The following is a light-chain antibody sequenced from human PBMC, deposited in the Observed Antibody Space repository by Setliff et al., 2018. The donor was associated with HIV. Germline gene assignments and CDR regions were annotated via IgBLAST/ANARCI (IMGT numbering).Light chain of an antibody. J-gene: IGLJ1*01. CDR3: CSYAGDTAFYV. CDR1: NSDVGSYNV. Sequence: ALTQPASVSGSPGQSITISCTGTNSDVGSYNVVSWYQLHPGKAPKLMIYEVNNRPSGVSNRFSGSKSGNTASLTISGLQAEDEADYYCCSYAGDTAFYVFGIGTKVTVL. V-gene: IGLV2-23*02. CDR2: EVN.